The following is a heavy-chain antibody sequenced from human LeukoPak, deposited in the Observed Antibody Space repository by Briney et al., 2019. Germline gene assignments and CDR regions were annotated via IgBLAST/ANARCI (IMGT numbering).Heavy chain of an antibody. V-gene: IGHV4-34*01. CDR2: INHRGTT. CDR3: ARSWAGMYYPFYYFDY. Sequence: SETLPLTCAVYGDSFSGYYWSWIRQPPGKGLEWIAEINHRGTTHYNPSLKSRVNISADTSKNQFSLHLDSVTAADTAVFYCARSWAGMYYPFYYFDYWGQGTLVSVSS. D-gene: IGHD1-26*01. CDR1: GDSFSGYY. J-gene: IGHJ4*02.